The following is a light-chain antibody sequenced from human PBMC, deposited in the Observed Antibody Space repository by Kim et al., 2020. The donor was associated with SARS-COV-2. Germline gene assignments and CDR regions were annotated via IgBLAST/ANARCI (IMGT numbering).Light chain of an antibody. V-gene: IGKV3-20*01. CDR2: GAS. Sequence: EIVLTQSPGTLSLSPGERATLSCRASQSVSSSYLAWYQQKPGQAPRLLIYGASSRATGIPDRFSGSGSGTDFTLTISRLEPEDFAVYYCQQYASSLFTFVPGTTVDIK. CDR1: QSVSSSY. J-gene: IGKJ3*01. CDR3: QQYASSLFT.